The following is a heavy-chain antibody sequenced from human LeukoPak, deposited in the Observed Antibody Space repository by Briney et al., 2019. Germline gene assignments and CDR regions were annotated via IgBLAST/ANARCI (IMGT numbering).Heavy chain of an antibody. J-gene: IGHJ4*02. V-gene: IGHV1-69*13. CDR3: ARHSLDSAVVTSYCFDY. CDR2: IIPIFGTA. D-gene: IGHD4-23*01. CDR1: GGTFSSYA. Sequence: ASVKVSCKASGGTFSSYAISWVRQAPGQGLEWMGGIIPIFGTANYAQRFQGRATITADESTSTAYMELSSLRSEDTAVYYCARHSLDSAVVTSYCFDYWGQGTLVTVSS.